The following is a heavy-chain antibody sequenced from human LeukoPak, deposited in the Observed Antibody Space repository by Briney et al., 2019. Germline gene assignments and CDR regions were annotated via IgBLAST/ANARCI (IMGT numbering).Heavy chain of an antibody. D-gene: IGHD1/OR15-1a*01. V-gene: IGHV3-53*01. CDR1: GFTVSSNY. J-gene: IGHJ5*02. Sequence: PGGSLRLSRAASGFTVSSNYMIWVRQAPGKGLEWVSVIYSGGSTYYADSVKGRFTISRDNSKNTVYLQMNSLRAEDTAVYYCARDGTETAGPFDPWGQGTLVTVSS. CDR2: IYSGGST. CDR3: ARDGTETAGPFDP.